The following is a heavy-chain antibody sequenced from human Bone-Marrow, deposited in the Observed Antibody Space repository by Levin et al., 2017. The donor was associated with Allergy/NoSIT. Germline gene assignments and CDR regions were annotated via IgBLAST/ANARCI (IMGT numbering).Heavy chain of an antibody. CDR1: GFTFSNYG. J-gene: IGHJ4*02. V-gene: IGHV3-33*01. Sequence: PGGSLRLSCAASGFTFSNYGMHWVRQAPGKGLEWVAVIWYDGSNKYYADSVKGRFTVARDNSKNTLYLQMNGLRAEDTAVYYCPRDVRSNYFDYWGQGTLVTVSS. D-gene: IGHD3-10*02. CDR3: PRDVRSNYFDY. CDR2: IWYDGSNK.